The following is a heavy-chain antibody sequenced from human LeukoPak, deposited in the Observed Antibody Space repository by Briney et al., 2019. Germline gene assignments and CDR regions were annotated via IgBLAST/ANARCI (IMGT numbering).Heavy chain of an antibody. Sequence: SETLSLTCTVSGGSISSYYWNWIRQPPGKGLEWIGSIYRRGSTSYNPSLKSRVTVSEDMSKNHFSLRLSSVTAADTAVYYCARHVQDLGIKVWGQGTTVTVSS. J-gene: IGHJ6*02. CDR1: GGSISSYY. CDR3: ARHVQDLGIKV. V-gene: IGHV4-59*08. CDR2: IYRRGST.